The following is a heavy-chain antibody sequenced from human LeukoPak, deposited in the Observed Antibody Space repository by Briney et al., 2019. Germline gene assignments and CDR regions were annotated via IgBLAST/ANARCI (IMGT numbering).Heavy chain of an antibody. V-gene: IGHV1-2*02. CDR1: GYTFTGYY. D-gene: IGHD4-17*01. CDR3: ATLYGDYVTSDY. J-gene: IGHJ4*02. Sequence: GASVKVSCKASGYTFTGYYMHWVRQAPGQGLEWMGWINPNSGGTNYAQKFQGRATMTRDTSISTAYMELSRLTSDDTAVYYCATLYGDYVTSDYWGQGTLVTVSS. CDR2: INPNSGGT.